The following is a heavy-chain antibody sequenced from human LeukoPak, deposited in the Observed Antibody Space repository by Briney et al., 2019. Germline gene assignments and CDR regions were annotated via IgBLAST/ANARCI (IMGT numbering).Heavy chain of an antibody. CDR2: IKQDGSEK. V-gene: IGHV3-7*03. CDR3: AKDEHGNYGTIDY. D-gene: IGHD3-3*01. Sequence: PGGSLRLSYAASGFTFSSYWMSWVRQAPGKGLEWVANIKQDGSEKYYVDSVKGRFTISRDNSKNTLYLQMNSLRAEDTALYYCAKDEHGNYGTIDYWGQGTLVTVSS. CDR1: GFTFSSYW. J-gene: IGHJ4*02.